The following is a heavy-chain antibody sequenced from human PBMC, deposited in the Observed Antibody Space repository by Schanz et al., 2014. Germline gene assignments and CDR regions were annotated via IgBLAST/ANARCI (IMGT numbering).Heavy chain of an antibody. CDR3: AKDTGYCHGGACYCFEY. CDR2: ISNSGTTI. Sequence: PGGSQRLSCAASGFTFSDYYMSWIRQAPGKGLEWVSYISNSGTTIYYADSVKGRFSISRDNSQNTLYLQMDSLRPEDTAVYFCAKDTGYCHGGACYCFEYWGLGILVTVSS. CDR1: GFTFSDYY. V-gene: IGHV3-11*04. J-gene: IGHJ4*02. D-gene: IGHD2-8*02.